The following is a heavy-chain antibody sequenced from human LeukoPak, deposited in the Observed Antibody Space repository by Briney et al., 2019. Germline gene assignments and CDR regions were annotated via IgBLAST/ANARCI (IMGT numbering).Heavy chain of an antibody. J-gene: IGHJ4*02. Sequence: GASVKVSCKASGYTFTGYYMHWVRQAPGQGLEWMGWINPNNGGTNYAQKFQGRVTMTRDTSISTAYMELSRLRSDDTAVYYCARDGYDSSGYYSWGQGTLVTVSS. D-gene: IGHD3-22*01. CDR3: ARDGYDSSGYYS. CDR2: INPNNGGT. CDR1: GYTFTGYY. V-gene: IGHV1-2*02.